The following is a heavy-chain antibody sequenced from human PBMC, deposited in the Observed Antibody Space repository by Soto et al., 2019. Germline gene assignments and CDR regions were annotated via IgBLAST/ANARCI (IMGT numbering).Heavy chain of an antibody. CDR2: ISSNGGST. D-gene: IGHD2-2*02. CDR1: GFTFSSYA. CDR3: VKEVGCSSTSCYTGTGGMDV. V-gene: IGHV3-64D*06. Sequence: GGSLRLSCSASGFTFSSYAMHWVRQAPGKGLEYVSAISSNGGSTYYADSVKGRFTISRDNSKNTLYLQMSSLRAEDTAVYYCVKEVGCSSTSCYTGTGGMDVWGQGTTVTVSS. J-gene: IGHJ6*02.